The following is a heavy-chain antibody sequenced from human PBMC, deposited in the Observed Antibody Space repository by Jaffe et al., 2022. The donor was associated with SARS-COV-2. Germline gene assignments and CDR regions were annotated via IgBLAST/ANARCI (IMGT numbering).Heavy chain of an antibody. CDR2: ISGSGGST. J-gene: IGHJ4*02. CDR1: GFTFSSYA. Sequence: EVQLLESGGGLVQPGGSLRLSCAASGFTFSSYAMNWVRQAPGKGLEWVSGISGSGGSTYYADSVKGRFTISRDNSKNTLYLQMNSLRAEDTAIYSCAKGVVTGVYYFDYWGQGTLVTVSS. CDR3: AKGVVTGVYYFDY. V-gene: IGHV3-23*01. D-gene: IGHD2-21*02.